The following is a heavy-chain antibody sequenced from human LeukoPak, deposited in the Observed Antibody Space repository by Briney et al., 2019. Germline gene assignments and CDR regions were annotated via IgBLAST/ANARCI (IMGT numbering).Heavy chain of an antibody. CDR3: ARGPPLGYCSSTSCYWWFDP. J-gene: IGHJ5*02. Sequence: GGSLRLSCAASGFTFSSYWMHWVRQAPGKGLVWVSRINSDGSSTSYADSVKGRFTISRDNAKNTLYLQMNSLRAEDTAVYYCARGPPLGYCSSTSCYWWFDPWGQGTLVTVSS. D-gene: IGHD2-2*01. V-gene: IGHV3-74*01. CDR2: INSDGSST. CDR1: GFTFSSYW.